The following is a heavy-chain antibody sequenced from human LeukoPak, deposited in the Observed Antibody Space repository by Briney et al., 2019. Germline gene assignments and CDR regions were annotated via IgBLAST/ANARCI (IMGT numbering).Heavy chain of an antibody. CDR2: IYHSGST. CDR3: ARGPSMNWYDSSGYYRYYYGMDV. Sequence: ASETLSLTCAVSGGSISSSNWWSWVRQPPGKGLEWIGEIYHSGSTNYNPSLKSRVTISVDKSKNQFSLKLSSVTAADTAVYYCARGPSMNWYDSSGYYRYYYGMDVWGQGTTVTVSS. J-gene: IGHJ6*02. CDR1: GGSISSSNW. V-gene: IGHV4-4*02. D-gene: IGHD3-22*01.